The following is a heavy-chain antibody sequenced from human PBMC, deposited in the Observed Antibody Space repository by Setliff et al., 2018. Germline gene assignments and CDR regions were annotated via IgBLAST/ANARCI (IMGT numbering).Heavy chain of an antibody. CDR1: GYTFTSYG. CDR2: INTYNGDT. V-gene: IGHV1-18*01. J-gene: IGHJ3*02. CDR3: ARSSDSGYYHQRDAFDI. D-gene: IGHD3-22*01. Sequence: ASGYTFTSYGISWVRQAPGRGLEWMAYINTYNGDTYYAQKFQGRITMATDTSTRTSYMELSSLRSGDTAVYFCARSSDSGYYHQRDAFDIWGQGTRVTVSS.